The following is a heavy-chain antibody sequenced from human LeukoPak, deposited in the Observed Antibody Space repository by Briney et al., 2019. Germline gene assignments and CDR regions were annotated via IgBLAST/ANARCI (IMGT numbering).Heavy chain of an antibody. V-gene: IGHV4-59*01. CDR2: IYYSGST. CDR1: GGSISSYY. CDR3: ARSMSGSYRGGFDY. J-gene: IGHJ4*02. Sequence: SETLSLTCTVSGGSISSYYWSWIRQPPGKGLEWIGYIYYSGSTNYNPSLKSRVTILVDTSKNQFSLKLSSVTAADTAVYYCARSMSGSYRGGFDYWGQGTLVTVSS. D-gene: IGHD1-26*01.